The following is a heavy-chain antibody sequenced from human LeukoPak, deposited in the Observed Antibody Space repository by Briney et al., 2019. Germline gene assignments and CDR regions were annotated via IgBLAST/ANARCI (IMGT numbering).Heavy chain of an antibody. Sequence: GESLKISCKGSGYSFTSYWIGWVRQMPGKGLEWMGIIYPGDSDTRYSPSFQGQVTISADKSISTAYLQWSSLKASDTAMYYCARGRDDYGDYGLVGLWFDPWGQGTLVTVSS. CDR1: GYSFTSYW. V-gene: IGHV5-51*01. J-gene: IGHJ5*02. CDR3: ARGRDDYGDYGLVGLWFDP. CDR2: IYPGDSDT. D-gene: IGHD4-17*01.